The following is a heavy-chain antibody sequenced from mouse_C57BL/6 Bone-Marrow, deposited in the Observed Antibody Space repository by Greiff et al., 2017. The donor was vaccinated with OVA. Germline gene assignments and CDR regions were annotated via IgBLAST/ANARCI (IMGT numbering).Heavy chain of an antibody. J-gene: IGHJ3*01. CDR3: TRGGKGFAY. Sequence: QVQLKQSGAELVRPGASVTLSCKASGYTFTDYEMHWVKQTPVHGLEWIGAIDPETGGTAYNQKFKGKAILTADKSASTAYMELRSLTSEDSAVYYCTRGGKGFAYWGQGTLVTVSA. CDR2: IDPETGGT. CDR1: GYTFTDYE. V-gene: IGHV1-15*01.